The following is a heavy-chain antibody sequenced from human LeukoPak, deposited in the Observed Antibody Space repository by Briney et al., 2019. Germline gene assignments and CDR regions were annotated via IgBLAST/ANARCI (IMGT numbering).Heavy chain of an antibody. CDR2: ISTSGST. Sequence: SETLSLTCTVSGGSISSYYWSWIRQPAGKGLESIGHISTSGSTNYNPSLKSRVTMSVDTSKNQFSLKLSSVTAADTAVYYCARFSEYSHSSVHYLDYWGQGTLVSVSS. J-gene: IGHJ4*02. CDR1: GGSISSYY. V-gene: IGHV4-4*07. CDR3: ARFSEYSHSSVHYLDY. D-gene: IGHD3-22*01.